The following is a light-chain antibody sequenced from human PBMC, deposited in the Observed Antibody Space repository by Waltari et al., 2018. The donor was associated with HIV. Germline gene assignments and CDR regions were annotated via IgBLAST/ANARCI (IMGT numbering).Light chain of an antibody. J-gene: IGLJ3*02. V-gene: IGLV1-40*01. CDR2: GNT. CDR1: SSNIGTNYD. Sequence: QSVLTQPPSVSGAPGQTVTVSCTGSSSNIGTNYDVHWYQFLPGEVPKLLIYGNTIRPAGVPGRFSGSSSGTSASLAITGLQPADEADYYCQSYDNTVNGWVFGGGTRVTV. CDR3: QSYDNTVNGWV.